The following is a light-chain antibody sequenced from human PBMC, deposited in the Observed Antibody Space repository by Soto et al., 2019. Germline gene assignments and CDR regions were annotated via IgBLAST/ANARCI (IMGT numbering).Light chain of an antibody. CDR2: LGS. V-gene: IGKV2-28*01. Sequence: DIVMTQSPLSLPVTPGEPASISCRSSQSLLHSNGYNYLDWYLQKPGQSPQLLIYLGSNRASGVPDRFSGSGSGTDFTLKISRVEAEDVGVYYCLQVTHWPVTFGQGTKVDIK. CDR3: LQVTHWPVT. CDR1: QSLLHSNGYNY. J-gene: IGKJ1*01.